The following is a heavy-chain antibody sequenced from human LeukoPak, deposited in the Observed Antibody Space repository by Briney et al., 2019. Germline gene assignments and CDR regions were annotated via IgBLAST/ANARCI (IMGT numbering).Heavy chain of an antibody. Sequence: PSETLSLTCTVSGGSIISYYWSWIRQPPGKGLEWIGYIYYSGSTNYNPSLKSRVTISVDTSKNQFSLKLSSVTAADTAVYYCARGWLQFDYWGQGTLVTVSS. CDR3: ARGWLQFDY. D-gene: IGHD5-24*01. V-gene: IGHV4-59*01. CDR1: GGSIISYY. CDR2: IYYSGST. J-gene: IGHJ4*02.